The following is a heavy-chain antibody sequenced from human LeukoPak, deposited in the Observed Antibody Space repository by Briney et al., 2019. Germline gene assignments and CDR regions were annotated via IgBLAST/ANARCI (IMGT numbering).Heavy chain of an antibody. CDR3: ARVPLRFLEPFDY. V-gene: IGHV4-34*01. Sequence: PSETLSLTCAVYGGSFIGYYWSWIRQPPGKGLEWTGEINHSGGANYNPSLKSRATISADTSKSQFSLKLGSVTAADTAVYYCARVPLRFLEPFDYWGQGTLVTVSS. D-gene: IGHD3-3*01. J-gene: IGHJ4*02. CDR2: INHSGGA. CDR1: GGSFIGYY.